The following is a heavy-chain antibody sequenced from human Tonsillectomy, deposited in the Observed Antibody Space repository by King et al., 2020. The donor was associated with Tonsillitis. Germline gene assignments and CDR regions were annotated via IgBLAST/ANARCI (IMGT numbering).Heavy chain of an antibody. D-gene: IGHD1-1*01. Sequence: VQLVESGGGLVQPGGSLRLSCAASGFTFSSYAMSWVRQAPGKGLEWVSAISGSGGSTYYADSVKGRFTISRDNSKNTLYLQMNSLRAEDTAVYYWAETTRLEDYYYGMDVWGQGTTVTVSS. J-gene: IGHJ6*02. V-gene: IGHV3-23*04. CDR3: AETTRLEDYYYGMDV. CDR1: GFTFSSYA. CDR2: ISGSGGST.